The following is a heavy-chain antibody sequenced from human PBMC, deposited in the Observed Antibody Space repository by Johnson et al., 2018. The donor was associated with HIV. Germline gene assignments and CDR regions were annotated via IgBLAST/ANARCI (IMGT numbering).Heavy chain of an antibody. D-gene: IGHD3-10*01. Sequence: QLVESGGGVVQPGGSLRLSCATSGFSFSSYGMYWVRQAPGKGLEWVSFIPYDGSDKYYADSVKGRFTISRDNSKNTLYLQMNSLRAEDTAVYYCAKCGDADAFDIWGQGTMVTVSS. J-gene: IGHJ3*02. CDR1: GFSFSSYG. CDR2: IPYDGSDK. CDR3: AKCGDADAFDI. V-gene: IGHV3-30*02.